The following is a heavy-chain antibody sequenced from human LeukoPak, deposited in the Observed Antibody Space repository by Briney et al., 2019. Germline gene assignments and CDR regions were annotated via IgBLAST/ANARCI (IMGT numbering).Heavy chain of an antibody. D-gene: IGHD6-6*01. Sequence: GGSLRLSCAASGFTFSSYEMNWVRQAPGKGLEWVSFISSSGSAIHYADSVRGRFTISRDNAKNSLFLQMNSLRAGDTAVYYCARAAPGWAARPSYYYGMDVWGQGTTVTVSS. V-gene: IGHV3-48*03. CDR2: ISSSGSAI. J-gene: IGHJ6*02. CDR3: ARAAPGWAARPSYYYGMDV. CDR1: GFTFSSYE.